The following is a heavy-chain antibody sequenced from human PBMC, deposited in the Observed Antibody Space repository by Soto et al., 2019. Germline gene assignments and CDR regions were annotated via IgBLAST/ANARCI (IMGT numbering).Heavy chain of an antibody. Sequence: SVKVSCKASGGTFSSYAISWVRQAPGQGLEWMGGIIPIFGTANYAQKFQGRVTITADESTSTAYMELSSLRSEDTAVYYCARDTGRGYYDSSGYANWGQGTLVTVSS. D-gene: IGHD3-22*01. V-gene: IGHV1-69*13. CDR1: GGTFSSYA. J-gene: IGHJ4*02. CDR2: IIPIFGTA. CDR3: ARDTGRGYYDSSGYAN.